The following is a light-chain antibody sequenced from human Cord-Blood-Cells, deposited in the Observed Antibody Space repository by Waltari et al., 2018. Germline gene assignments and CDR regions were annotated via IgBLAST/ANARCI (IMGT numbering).Light chain of an antibody. J-gene: IGKJ3*01. CDR3: QQYDNLSIFT. CDR1: QDISNY. CDR2: DAS. Sequence: DIQMTQSPSSLSASVGDRVTIPCQASQDISNYLNWYQQKPGKAPKLLIYDASNLETGVPSRFSGSGSGTDFTFTISSLQPEDIATYYCQQYDNLSIFTFGPGTKVDIK. V-gene: IGKV1-33*01.